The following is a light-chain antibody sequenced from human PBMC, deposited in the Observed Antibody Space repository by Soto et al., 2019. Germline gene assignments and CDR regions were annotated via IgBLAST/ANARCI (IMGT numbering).Light chain of an antibody. CDR1: GGDVGSYDL. J-gene: IGLJ3*02. Sequence: QAVVTQPAFVSGSPGQSITISCTGSGGDVGSYDLVSWYQQMVGKAPKLLIFEVSRRPSGVSDRFSGSKSGNTASLTISGLQAEDEADFFCCSYAGSGAWVFGGGTKLTVL. V-gene: IGLV2-23*02. CDR3: CSYAGSGAWV. CDR2: EVS.